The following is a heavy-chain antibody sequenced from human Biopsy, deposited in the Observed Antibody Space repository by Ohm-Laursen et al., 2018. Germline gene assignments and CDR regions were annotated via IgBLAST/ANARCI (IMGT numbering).Heavy chain of an antibody. Sequence: SLRLSCAASGFTFGDSAMHWVRQASGKGLEWIGRIRSKVNNYATAYAASVTGRFTISRDDSKSTAYLQMNSLKTEDKAVYYCTTYDNSGDYRDYWGQGTQVTVSS. J-gene: IGHJ4*02. CDR2: IRSKVNNYAT. D-gene: IGHD4-23*01. CDR3: TTYDNSGDYRDY. V-gene: IGHV3-73*01. CDR1: GFTFGDSA.